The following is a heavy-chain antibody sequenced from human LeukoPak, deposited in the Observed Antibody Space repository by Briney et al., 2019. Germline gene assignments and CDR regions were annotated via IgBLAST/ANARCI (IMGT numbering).Heavy chain of an antibody. Sequence: PSETLSLTCAVYGGSFSGYYWSWIRQPPGKGLEWIGEINHSGSTNYNPSLKSRVTISVDTSKNQFSLKLSSVTAADTAVYYCARDHMYYYYYGMDVWGQGTTVTVSS. CDR3: ARDHMYYYYYGMDV. J-gene: IGHJ6*02. V-gene: IGHV4-34*01. CDR1: GGSFSGYY. CDR2: INHSGST.